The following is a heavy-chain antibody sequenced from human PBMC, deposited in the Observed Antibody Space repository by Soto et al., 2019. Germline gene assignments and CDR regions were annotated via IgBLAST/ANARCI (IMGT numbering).Heavy chain of an antibody. CDR2: IYWDDDK. Sequence: QITLKESGPTLVKPTQTLTLTCTFSGFSLSTSGVGVGWIRQPPGKALECLAVIYWDDDKRYSPSLKSRLTISKDTSKNQVVLTMTNMDPVDTATYYCAHRLGYCSAGSCLRYFDYWGQGILVTVSS. CDR3: AHRLGYCSAGSCLRYFDY. CDR1: GFSLSTSGVG. D-gene: IGHD2-15*01. V-gene: IGHV2-5*02. J-gene: IGHJ4*02.